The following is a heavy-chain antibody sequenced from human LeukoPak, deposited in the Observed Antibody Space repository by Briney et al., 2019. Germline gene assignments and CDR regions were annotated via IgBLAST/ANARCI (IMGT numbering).Heavy chain of an antibody. V-gene: IGHV3-7*01. CDR2: IKQDGSEK. Sequence: GGSLRLSCSASGFTFSTYGMHWVRQAPGKGLEWVANIKQDGSEKYYVDSVKGRFTISRDNAKNSLYLQMNSLRAEDTAVYYCARVVGDYSNYEYYYYYMDVWGKGTTVTVSS. CDR3: ARVVGDYSNYEYYYYYMDV. D-gene: IGHD4-11*01. J-gene: IGHJ6*03. CDR1: GFTFSTYG.